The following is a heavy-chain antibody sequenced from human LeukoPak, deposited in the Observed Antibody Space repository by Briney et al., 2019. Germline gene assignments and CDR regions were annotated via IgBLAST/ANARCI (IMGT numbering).Heavy chain of an antibody. V-gene: IGHV3-11*01. D-gene: IGHD5-18*01. J-gene: IGHJ4*02. CDR2: ISSSGSTI. Sequence: PGGSLRLSCAASGFTFSDYYMSCIRQAPGKGLEWVSYISSSGSTIYYADSVKGRFTISRDNAKNSLYLQMNSLRAEDTAVYYCASRFGYSYGYPFDYWGQGTLVTVSS. CDR3: ASRFGYSYGYPFDY. CDR1: GFTFSDYY.